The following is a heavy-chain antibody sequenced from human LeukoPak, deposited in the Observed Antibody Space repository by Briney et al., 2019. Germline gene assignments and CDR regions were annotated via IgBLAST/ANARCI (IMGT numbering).Heavy chain of an antibody. D-gene: IGHD6-13*01. Sequence: SETLSLTCTVSGGSISSGGYYWSWIRQPPGKGLEWIGYIYHSGSTYYNPSLKSRVTISVDRSKNQFSLKLSSVTAADTAVYYCATGGIAAAPFDYWGQGTLVTVSS. V-gene: IGHV4-30-2*01. CDR1: GGSISSGGYY. CDR3: ATGGIAAAPFDY. J-gene: IGHJ4*02. CDR2: IYHSGST.